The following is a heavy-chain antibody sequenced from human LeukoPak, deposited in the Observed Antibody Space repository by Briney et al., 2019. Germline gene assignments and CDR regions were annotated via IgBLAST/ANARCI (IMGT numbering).Heavy chain of an antibody. D-gene: IGHD3-9*01. Sequence: SETLSLTCTVSGGSINNYYWSWIRQPAGKGLEWIGRIYTSGITNYNPSLNSRVTISLDTSKNQFSLKLSSVTAADTAVYYCARGGDYDILTGYLDYWGQGTLVTVSS. CDR1: GGSINNYY. CDR3: ARGGDYDILTGYLDY. J-gene: IGHJ4*02. V-gene: IGHV4-4*07. CDR2: IYTSGIT.